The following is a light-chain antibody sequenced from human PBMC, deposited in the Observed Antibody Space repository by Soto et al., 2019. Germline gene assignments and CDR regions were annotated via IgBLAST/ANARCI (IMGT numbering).Light chain of an antibody. Sequence: DIVMTQSPDSLAVSRGERATINCKSSQSALYSSNNKNYLAWYQQRPGQPPNLLIYWASTRESGVPDRFSGSGSGTDFTLTISSLQAEDVAIYYCQQYFSFPWTFGQGTKVEIK. CDR3: QQYFSFPWT. J-gene: IGKJ1*01. CDR1: QSALYSSNNKNY. V-gene: IGKV4-1*01. CDR2: WAS.